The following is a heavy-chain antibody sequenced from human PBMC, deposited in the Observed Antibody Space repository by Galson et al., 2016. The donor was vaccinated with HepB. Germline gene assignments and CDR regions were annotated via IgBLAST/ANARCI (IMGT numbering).Heavy chain of an antibody. D-gene: IGHD2-21*01. J-gene: IGHJ6*02. CDR3: ATTHITLRPGYNGMDV. CDR1: GGSVTSYY. CDR2: IHYSGHT. Sequence: SETLSLTCTVSGGSVTSYYWSWIRQPPGKGLEWIGFIHYSGHTHNNPSLKSRVTLSVDMSKNQLSLRLSSVTAANPAVYYCATTHITLRPGYNGMDVWGQGTTVTVSS. V-gene: IGHV4-59*02.